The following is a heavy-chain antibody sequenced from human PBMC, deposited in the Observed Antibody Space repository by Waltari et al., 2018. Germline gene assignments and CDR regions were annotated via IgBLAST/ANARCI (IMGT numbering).Heavy chain of an antibody. D-gene: IGHD2-15*01. V-gene: IGHV4-38-2*01. CDR1: GYSISGGDF. CDR2: IYPGGDT. J-gene: IGHJ4*02. CDR3: ARRGRLSSYFFDY. Sequence: QLHLQESGPGLLKPSETLSLTCAVSGYSISGGDFWGWFRQPPGKGLVWIGSIYPGGDTYFNPSLKSRVTISVDKSKNQYSLNLRAMTAADTAVYYCARRGRLSSYFFDYWGQGTLVTVSS.